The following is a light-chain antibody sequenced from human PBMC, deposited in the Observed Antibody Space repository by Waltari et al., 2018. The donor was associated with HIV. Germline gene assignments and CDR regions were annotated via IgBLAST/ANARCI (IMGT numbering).Light chain of an antibody. CDR1: SSNFGTNT. V-gene: IGLV1-44*01. J-gene: IGLJ3*02. Sequence: QSVLTQPPSASGTPGQRVTISCPGSSSNFGTNTVNWYQQLPGTAPKPLIYSNIQRPSGVPDRFSGSKSGTSASLAISGLQSDDEADYYCAAWDDSLNGLWVFGGGTKLTVL. CDR2: SNI. CDR3: AAWDDSLNGLWV.